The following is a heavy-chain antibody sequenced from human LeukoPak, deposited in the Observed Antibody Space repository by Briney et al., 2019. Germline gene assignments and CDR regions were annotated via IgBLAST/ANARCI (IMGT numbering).Heavy chain of an antibody. CDR2: IYASGST. V-gene: IGHV4-61*02. CDR1: GGSINSGNYY. CDR3: ARGGVLTVPGEWFDP. Sequence: SETLSLTCTVSGGSINSGNYYWSWIRQPAGEGLEWIGRIYASGSTNYNPSLKSRLTISIDTSRNHFSLMLTSVTAADTAVYYCARGGVLTVPGEWFDPWGQGTLVTVSS. D-gene: IGHD3-10*01. J-gene: IGHJ5*02.